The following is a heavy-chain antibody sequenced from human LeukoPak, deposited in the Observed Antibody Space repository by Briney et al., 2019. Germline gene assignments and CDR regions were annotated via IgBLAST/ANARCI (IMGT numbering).Heavy chain of an antibody. CDR1: GYTFTGYY. CDR2: INPNSGGT. Sequence: ASVKVSCKASGYTFTGYYMHWVRQAPGQGLEWMGWINPNSGGTNYAQKFQGRVTMTRDTSISTAYMELSRLRSDDTAVYYCARDRSRYGSGKDYMDVWGKGTTVTVSS. V-gene: IGHV1-2*02. CDR3: ARDRSRYGSGKDYMDV. J-gene: IGHJ6*03. D-gene: IGHD3-10*01.